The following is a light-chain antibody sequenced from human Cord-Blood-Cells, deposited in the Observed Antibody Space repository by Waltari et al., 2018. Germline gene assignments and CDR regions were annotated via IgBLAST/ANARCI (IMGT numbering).Light chain of an antibody. Sequence: QSALTQPASVSGSPGQSITISCTGTSSDVRSYNLVSWYQQHQGKAPKLMIYEGSKRPAGVSNRFSGSNAGNTASRTISGLQAEDEADYYGCSYAGRSTWVFGGGTKLTVL. CDR1: SSDVRSYNL. CDR3: CSYAGRSTWV. V-gene: IGLV2-23*01. J-gene: IGLJ3*02. CDR2: EGS.